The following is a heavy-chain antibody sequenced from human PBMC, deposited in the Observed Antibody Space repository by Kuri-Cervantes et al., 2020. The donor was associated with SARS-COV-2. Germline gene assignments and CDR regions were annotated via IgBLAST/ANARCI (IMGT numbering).Heavy chain of an antibody. CDR1: GGSISSHY. CDR3: ARDGYSSSWYGVSGWFDP. D-gene: IGHD6-13*01. J-gene: IGHJ5*02. Sequence: SETLSLTCTVSGGSISSHYWSWIRQPPGKGLEWIGYIYYSGSTNYNPSLKSRVTISVDTSKNQFSLKLSSVTAADTAVYYCARDGYSSSWYGVSGWFDPWGQGTLVTVSS. V-gene: IGHV4-59*11. CDR2: IYYSGST.